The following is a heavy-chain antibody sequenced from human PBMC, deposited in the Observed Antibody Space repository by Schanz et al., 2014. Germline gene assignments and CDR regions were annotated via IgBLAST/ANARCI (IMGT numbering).Heavy chain of an antibody. D-gene: IGHD3-9*01. CDR1: GFTFNSYA. CDR2: FIVDSGNT. CDR3: AKQIHYDILTVTRN. V-gene: IGHV3-23*01. J-gene: IGHJ4*02. Sequence: DVQLLESGGGLVQPGGSLRLSCAASGFTFNSYAMSWVRQVPGKGLEWVSGFIVDSGNTYYAGSVKGRFSISRDYSKNTLYLQMNSLRAEDTAVYYCAKQIHYDILTVTRNWGQGTLVTVSS.